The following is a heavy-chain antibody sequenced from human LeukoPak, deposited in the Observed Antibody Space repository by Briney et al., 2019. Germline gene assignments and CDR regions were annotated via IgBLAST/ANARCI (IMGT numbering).Heavy chain of an antibody. D-gene: IGHD6-13*01. CDR2: ISYDGSNK. CDR1: GFTFSSYA. Sequence: GGSLRLSCAASGFTFSSYAMHWVRQAPGKGLEWVAVISYDGSNKYYADSVKGRFTISRDNSKNTLYLQMNSLRVEDTAVYYCARGYSSSWDYFDYWGQGTLVTVSS. V-gene: IGHV3-30-3*01. CDR3: ARGYSSSWDYFDY. J-gene: IGHJ4*02.